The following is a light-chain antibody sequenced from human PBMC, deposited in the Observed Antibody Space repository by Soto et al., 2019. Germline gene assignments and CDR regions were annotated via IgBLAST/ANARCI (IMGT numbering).Light chain of an antibody. CDR1: QSGSGSY. CDR3: QQYGNSPLT. V-gene: IGKV3-20*01. J-gene: IGKJ4*01. CDR2: GAS. Sequence: EIVLTQSPGTLSLSPGDRATLSCGASQSGSGSYLAWYQQKPGQAPRLLISGASRRATGVPDRFSGSGSGTDFTLTISSLEPDDFAVYYCQQYGNSPLTFGGGTKVEIK.